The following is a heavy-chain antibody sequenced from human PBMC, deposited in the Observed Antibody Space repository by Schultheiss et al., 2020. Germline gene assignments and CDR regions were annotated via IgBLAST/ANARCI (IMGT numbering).Heavy chain of an antibody. D-gene: IGHD6-13*01. Sequence: ASVKVSCKASGYTFTSYAMNWGRQAPGQGLEWMGWINTNTGNPTYAQGFTGRFVFSLDTSVSTAYLQISSLKAEDTAVYYCARAHWQQLPTSLYYWGQGTMVTVSS. CDR2: INTNTGNP. CDR1: GYTFTSYA. CDR3: ARAHWQQLPTSLYY. J-gene: IGHJ4*02. V-gene: IGHV7-4-1*02.